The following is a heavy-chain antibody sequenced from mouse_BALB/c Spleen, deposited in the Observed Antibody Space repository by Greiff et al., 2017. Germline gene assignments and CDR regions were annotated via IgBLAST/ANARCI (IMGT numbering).Heavy chain of an antibody. CDR3: ARGGSSLYWYFDV. J-gene: IGHJ1*01. CDR2: ISSGGST. V-gene: IGHV5-6-5*01. D-gene: IGHD1-1*01. Sequence: EVQLQESGGGLVKPGGSLKLSCAASGFTFSSYAMSWVRQTPEKRLEWVASISSGGSTYYPDSVKGRFTISRDNARNILYLQMSSLRSEDTAMYYCARGGSSLYWYFDVWGAGTTVTVSS. CDR1: GFTFSSYA.